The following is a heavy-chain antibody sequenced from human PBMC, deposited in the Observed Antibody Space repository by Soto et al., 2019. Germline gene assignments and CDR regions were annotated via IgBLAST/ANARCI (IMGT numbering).Heavy chain of an antibody. CDR3: AKVVGTTSSTGFDP. CDR2: IIPILGRA. J-gene: IGHJ5*02. V-gene: IGHV1-69*08. CDR1: GGPFSSYH. D-gene: IGHD2-2*01. Sequence: QVQLVQSGAEVKKPGSSVKLSCKASGGPFSSYHISWVRQAPGQGLEWVGRIIPILGRANNAQHFQGRVTITADTSTNTAYTALSSLTSEDTAVYYCAKVVGTTSSTGFDPRGHGTLVTVSS.